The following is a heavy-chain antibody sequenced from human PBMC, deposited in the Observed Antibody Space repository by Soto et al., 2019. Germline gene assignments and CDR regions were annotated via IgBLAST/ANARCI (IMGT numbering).Heavy chain of an antibody. D-gene: IGHD2-21*01. Sequence: QVQLVQSGAEVKKPGSSVKVSCKASGGIFTSYAFSWVRQAPGQGLEWMGGIIPIFGTARYAQKFQGRVTITADESPSTASMELSSVRSDDTAVYYCSRVQYSTSYYYYYYGMDVWGQWTTVTVSS. CDR2: IIPIFGTA. V-gene: IGHV1-69*01. CDR3: SRVQYSTSYYYYYYGMDV. CDR1: GGIFTSYA. J-gene: IGHJ6*02.